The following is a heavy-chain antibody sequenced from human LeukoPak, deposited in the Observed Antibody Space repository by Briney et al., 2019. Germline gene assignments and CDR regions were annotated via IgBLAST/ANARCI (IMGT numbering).Heavy chain of an antibody. CDR1: GGSISSSSYY. CDR2: IYYSGST. J-gene: IGHJ3*02. Sequence: PSETLSLTCTVSGGSISSSSYYWGWIRQPPGKGLEWIGYIYYSGSTNYNPSLKGRVTISVDTSKNQFSLKLSSVTAADTAVYYCARTPGEDILTSYWINACDIWGQGTMVTVSS. D-gene: IGHD3-9*01. V-gene: IGHV4-61*05. CDR3: ARTPGEDILTSYWINACDI.